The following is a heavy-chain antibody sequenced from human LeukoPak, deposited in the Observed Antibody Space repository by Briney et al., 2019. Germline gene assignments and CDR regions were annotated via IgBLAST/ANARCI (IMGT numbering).Heavy chain of an antibody. D-gene: IGHD6-6*01. Sequence: PGGSLRLSCAASGFTFSSYAMSWVRQAPGKGLEWVSAISGSGGSTYYADSVKGRFTISRDNSKNTLCLQMNSLRAEDTAVYYCAKASSIAARPKYFDYWGQGTLVTVSS. V-gene: IGHV3-23*01. CDR2: ISGSGGST. J-gene: IGHJ4*02. CDR3: AKASSIAARPKYFDY. CDR1: GFTFSSYA.